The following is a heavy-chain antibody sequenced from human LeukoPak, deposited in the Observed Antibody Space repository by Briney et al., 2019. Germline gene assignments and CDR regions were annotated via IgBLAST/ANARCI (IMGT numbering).Heavy chain of an antibody. CDR3: ARQKTLGITNYYFDY. Sequence: SQTLSLTCTVSGGSISSSYWSWIRQPPGKGLEWIGYIYYSGTTNYNPSLKSRLTISVDTSKNQFSLKLSSVTAADTAVYYCARQKTLGITNYYFDYWGQGTLVTVSS. D-gene: IGHD7-27*01. CDR1: GGSISSSY. J-gene: IGHJ4*02. V-gene: IGHV4-59*08. CDR2: IYYSGTT.